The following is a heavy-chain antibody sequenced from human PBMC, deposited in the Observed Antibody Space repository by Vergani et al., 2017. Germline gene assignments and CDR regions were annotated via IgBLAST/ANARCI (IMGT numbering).Heavy chain of an antibody. D-gene: IGHD3-22*01. V-gene: IGHV3-23*01. Sequence: EMQLLESGGGLVQPGGSLRLSCAASGFTFSSYAMSWVRQAPGKGLEWVSAISGIGGSTYYADSVKGRFTISRDNSKNTLYLQMNSLRAEDTAVYYCAKDRSITMISPRGYYYGMDVWGQGTTVTVSS. CDR1: GFTFSSYA. J-gene: IGHJ6*02. CDR2: ISGIGGST. CDR3: AKDRSITMISPRGYYYGMDV.